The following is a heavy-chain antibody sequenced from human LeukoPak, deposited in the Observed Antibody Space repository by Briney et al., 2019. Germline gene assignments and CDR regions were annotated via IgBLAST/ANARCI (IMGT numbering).Heavy chain of an antibody. CDR3: ATLIYYYDSSGSSFDY. D-gene: IGHD3-22*01. J-gene: IGHJ4*02. Sequence: ASVKVSCKASGYTFTSYYMHWVRQAPGQGLEWMGIINPSGGSTSYAQKFQGRVTMTRDTSTSTVYMELSSLRSEDTAVYYCATLIYYYDSSGSSFDYWAQGTLVTVSS. CDR2: INPSGGST. V-gene: IGHV1-46*01. CDR1: GYTFTSYY.